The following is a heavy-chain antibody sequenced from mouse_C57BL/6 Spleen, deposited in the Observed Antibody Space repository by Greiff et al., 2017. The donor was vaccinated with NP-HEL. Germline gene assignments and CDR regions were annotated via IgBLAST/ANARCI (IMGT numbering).Heavy chain of an antibody. CDR2: IYPGSGST. V-gene: IGHV1-55*01. Sequence: QVQLKQPGAELVKPGASVKMSCKASGYTFTSYWITWVKQRPGQGLEWIGDIYPGSGSTNYNEKFKSKATLTVDTSSSTAYMQLSSLTSEDSAVYYCARDYDYDRSFDYWGQGTTLTVSS. D-gene: IGHD2-4*01. CDR3: ARDYDYDRSFDY. J-gene: IGHJ2*01. CDR1: GYTFTSYW.